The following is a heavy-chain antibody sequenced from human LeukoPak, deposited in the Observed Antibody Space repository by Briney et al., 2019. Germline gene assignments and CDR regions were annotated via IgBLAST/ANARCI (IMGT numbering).Heavy chain of an antibody. J-gene: IGHJ4*02. CDR3: ARVFRRDGFFDY. V-gene: IGHV4-59*01. CDR2: IYDSGST. Sequence: PSETLSLTCTVSGGSISCYNWNWIRQPPGKGLEWIGNIYDSGSTNYNPSLKSRVTISVDTSKNQFSLKLDSVTAADTAVYYCARVFRRDGFFDYWGQGTLVTVSS. CDR1: GGSISCYN. D-gene: IGHD5-24*01.